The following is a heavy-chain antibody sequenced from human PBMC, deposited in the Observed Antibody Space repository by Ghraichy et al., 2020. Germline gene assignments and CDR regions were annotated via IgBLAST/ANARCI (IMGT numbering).Heavy chain of an antibody. Sequence: SETLSLTCAVYGGSFSGYYWSWIRQPPGKGLEWIGEINHSGSTNYNPSLKSRVTISVDTSKNQFSLKLSSVTAADTAVYYCARGSSSIPFRNYYYYMDVWGKGTTVTVSS. D-gene: IGHD6-13*01. J-gene: IGHJ6*03. CDR3: ARGSSSIPFRNYYYYMDV. V-gene: IGHV4-34*01. CDR1: GGSFSGYY. CDR2: INHSGST.